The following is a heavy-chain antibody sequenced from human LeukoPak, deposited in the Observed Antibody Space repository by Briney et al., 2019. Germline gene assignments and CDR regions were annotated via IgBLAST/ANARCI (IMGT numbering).Heavy chain of an antibody. CDR2: IWYDGSNK. D-gene: IGHD3-22*01. J-gene: IGHJ4*02. CDR3: ARDPPYYYDSSGTLDY. CDR1: GFTFSSYG. V-gene: IGHV3-33*01. Sequence: GGSLRLSCAASGFTFSSYGMHWVRQAPGKGLEWVALIWYDGSNKYYADSVKGRFTISRDNSKNTLYLQMNSLRAEDTAVYYCARDPPYYYDSSGTLDYWGQGTLVTVSS.